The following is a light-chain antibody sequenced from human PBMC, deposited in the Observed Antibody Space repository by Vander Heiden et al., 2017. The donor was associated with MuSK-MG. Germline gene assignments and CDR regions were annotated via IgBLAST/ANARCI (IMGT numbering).Light chain of an antibody. Sequence: DIQVTQSPSSLSASVGDRVTITCRASQSVSGYLNWYQQKPGRAPNLLIYATSNLHSGVSSRFSGSGSGTHFTLTISRLQPEDSANYYCQQSDTTPYTFGQGTKLEIK. V-gene: IGKV1-39*01. CDR2: ATS. CDR1: QSVSGY. J-gene: IGKJ2*01. CDR3: QQSDTTPYT.